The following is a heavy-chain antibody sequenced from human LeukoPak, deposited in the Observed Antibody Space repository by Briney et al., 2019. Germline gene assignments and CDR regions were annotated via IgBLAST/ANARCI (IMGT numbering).Heavy chain of an antibody. D-gene: IGHD5-18*01. CDR1: GFTFSSYE. J-gene: IGHJ4*02. CDR3: ARNPYSFALDY. V-gene: IGHV3-48*03. Sequence: GGSLRLSCAASGFTFSSYEMNWVRQAPGKGLEWVSYISSSGSTIYYADSVKGRFTISRDNAKNTLYLQMNSLRAEDTAVYYCARNPYSFALDYWGPGSLVTVSS. CDR2: ISSSGSTI.